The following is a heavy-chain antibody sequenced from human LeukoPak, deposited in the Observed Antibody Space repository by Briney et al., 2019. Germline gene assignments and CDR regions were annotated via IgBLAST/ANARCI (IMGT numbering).Heavy chain of an antibody. Sequence: TGGSLRLSCAASGFTVITNAMTWVRQAPGNGLEWVSVLYSDGNTKYADSVQGRFTISRDNSKNTLYLEMNSLSPDDTAVYYCARGVEPLAANTLAYWGQGTLVTVSS. V-gene: IGHV3-53*01. CDR3: ARGVEPLAANTLAY. D-gene: IGHD1-14*01. CDR2: LYSDGNT. CDR1: GFTVITNA. J-gene: IGHJ4*02.